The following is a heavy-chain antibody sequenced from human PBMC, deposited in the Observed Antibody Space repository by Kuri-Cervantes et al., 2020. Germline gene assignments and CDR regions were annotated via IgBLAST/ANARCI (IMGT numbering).Heavy chain of an antibody. CDR1: EFTLSNYA. CDR2: ISGSGGNT. D-gene: IGHD6-19*01. J-gene: IGHJ5*02. V-gene: IGHV3-23*01. CDR3: AKVRMAGGGWYGYWFDP. Sequence: GESLKISCAASEFTLSNYAMTWVRQAPGKGLEWVSAISGSGGNTYYADSVKGRFTISRDTSKNTLYLQMKSLRAEDTAVYYCAKVRMAGGGWYGYWFDPWGQGTLVTVSS.